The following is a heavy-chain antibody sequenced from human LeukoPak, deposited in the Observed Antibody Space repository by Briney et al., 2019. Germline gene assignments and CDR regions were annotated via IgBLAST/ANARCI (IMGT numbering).Heavy chain of an antibody. CDR2: IYHSGST. Sequence: SETLSLTCTVSGYSISSGYYWGWIRQPPGKGLEWIGSIYHSGSTYYNPSLKSRVTISVDTSKNQFSLKLSSVTAADTAVYYCARGAFWSGSKRGWFDYWGQGTLVTVSS. V-gene: IGHV4-38-2*02. CDR3: ARGAFWSGSKRGWFDY. J-gene: IGHJ4*02. CDR1: GYSISSGYY. D-gene: IGHD3-3*01.